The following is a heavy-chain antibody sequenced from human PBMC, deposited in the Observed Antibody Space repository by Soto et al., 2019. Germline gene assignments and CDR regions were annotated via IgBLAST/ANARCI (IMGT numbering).Heavy chain of an antibody. CDR3: ARVPLMVYARALGY. J-gene: IGHJ4*02. CDR2: ISAYNGNT. Sequence: QVQLVQSGAEVKKPGASVKVSCKASGYTFTSYGISWVRQAPGQGLEWMGWISAYNGNTNYAQKLQGRVTMTTDTSTRTAYMGLRRLRSDEPAVYYCARVPLMVYARALGYWGQGTLVTVSS. V-gene: IGHV1-18*01. D-gene: IGHD2-8*01. CDR1: GYTFTSYG.